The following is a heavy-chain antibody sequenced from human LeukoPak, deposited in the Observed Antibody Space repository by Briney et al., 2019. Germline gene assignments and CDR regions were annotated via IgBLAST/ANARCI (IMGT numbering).Heavy chain of an antibody. J-gene: IGHJ3*02. D-gene: IGHD2-15*01. CDR1: GFSFRSFW. V-gene: IGHV3-7*03. Sequence: PGGSLRLSCAGSGFSFRSFWMSWVRQAPGKGLEWVANRDEDGNEKNYVDFVKGRFTISRDNSKNTLFLQMNSLTAEDTAIYSCARPRLEYCSGGSCFDAFDIWGQGTMVTVSS. CDR2: RDEDGNEK. CDR3: ARPRLEYCSGGSCFDAFDI.